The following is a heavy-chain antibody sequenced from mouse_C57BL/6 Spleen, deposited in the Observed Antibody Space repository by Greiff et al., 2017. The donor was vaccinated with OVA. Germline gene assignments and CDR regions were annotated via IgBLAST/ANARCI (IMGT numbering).Heavy chain of an antibody. CDR1: GFTFSSYA. D-gene: IGHD1-1*01. CDR2: ISDGGSST. Sequence: DVKLVESGGGLVKPGGSLKLSCAASGFTFSSYAMSWVRQTPEKRLEWVATISDGGSSTYYPDTVKGRFTNSRDKAKNNLYQQISHLKSEDTAMYDCARDRTTVSRGAMDYWGQGTSVTVSS. V-gene: IGHV5-4*01. CDR3: ARDRTTVSRGAMDY. J-gene: IGHJ4*01.